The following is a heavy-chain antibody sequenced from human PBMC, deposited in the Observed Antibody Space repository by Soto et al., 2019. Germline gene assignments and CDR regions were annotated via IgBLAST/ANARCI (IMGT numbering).Heavy chain of an antibody. CDR2: INAGNGNT. CDR1: GYTFTSYA. Sequence: SVKVSCKASGYTFTSYAMHWVRQAPGQRLEWMGWINAGNGNTKYSQKFQGRVTITRDTSASTAYMELSSLRSEDTAVYYCAIVLVVTAAPDVFDIWRQGTMVIV. D-gene: IGHD2-2*01. CDR3: AIVLVVTAAPDVFDI. J-gene: IGHJ3*02. V-gene: IGHV1-3*01.